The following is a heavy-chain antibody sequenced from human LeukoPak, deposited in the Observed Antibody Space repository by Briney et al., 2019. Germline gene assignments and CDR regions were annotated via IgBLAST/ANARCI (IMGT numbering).Heavy chain of an antibody. V-gene: IGHV3-7*01. J-gene: IGHJ6*02. CDR3: ARDPTDYDFWSGYGPSPYYYGMDV. CDR2: MKQDGSEK. CDR1: GFTFSSYW. D-gene: IGHD3-3*01. Sequence: GGSLRLSCAASGFTFSSYWMSWVRQAPGKGLEWVANMKQDGSEKYYVGSVKGRFTISRDNAKNSLYLQMNSLRAEDTAVYYCARDPTDYDFWSGYGPSPYYYGMDVWGQGTTVTVSS.